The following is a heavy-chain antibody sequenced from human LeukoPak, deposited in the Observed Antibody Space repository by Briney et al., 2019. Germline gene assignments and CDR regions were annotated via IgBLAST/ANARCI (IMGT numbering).Heavy chain of an antibody. Sequence: PGWSLTLSCAASGFTFSNYAMTWLRQAPGKGLEWVSVISGSGTNTYYADSVKGRFNISRENSKNTLYVQMHSLRGEDTAAYYCAKGTYDSRGHFDYWGQGKLVSVSS. J-gene: IGHJ4*02. CDR1: GFTFSNYA. V-gene: IGHV3-23*01. D-gene: IGHD3-22*01. CDR3: AKGTYDSRGHFDY. CDR2: ISGSGTNT.